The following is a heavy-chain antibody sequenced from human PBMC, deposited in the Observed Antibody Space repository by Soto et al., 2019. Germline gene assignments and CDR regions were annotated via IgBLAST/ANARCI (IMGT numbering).Heavy chain of an antibody. V-gene: IGHV3-21*01. D-gene: IGHD3-10*01. CDR1: GFTFSSYS. CDR2: ISSSSSYI. Sequence: PGGSLRLSCAASGFTFSSYSMNWVRQAPGKGLEWVSSISSSSSYIYYADSVKGRFTISRDNAKNSLYLQMNSLRAEDTAVYYCARDFWWFGELLYYYYYGMDVWGQGTTVTVSS. J-gene: IGHJ6*02. CDR3: ARDFWWFGELLYYYYYGMDV.